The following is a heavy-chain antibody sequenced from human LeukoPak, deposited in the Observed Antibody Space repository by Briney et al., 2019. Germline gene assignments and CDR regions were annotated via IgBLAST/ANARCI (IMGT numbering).Heavy chain of an antibody. Sequence: GGFLRLSCATSGFTFSHYWMSWVRQAPGKGLEWVANINLDGSKKYYVDSVKGRFTISRDNAQNSLYLQMNSLRVEDTAIYYCARDETGGHFENWGQGTLVTVSS. J-gene: IGHJ4*02. CDR1: GFTFSHYW. CDR3: ARDETGGHFEN. V-gene: IGHV3-7*01. D-gene: IGHD3-10*01. CDR2: INLDGSKK.